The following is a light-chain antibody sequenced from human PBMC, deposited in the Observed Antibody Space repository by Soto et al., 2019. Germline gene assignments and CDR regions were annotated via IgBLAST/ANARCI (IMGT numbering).Light chain of an antibody. J-gene: IGLJ1*01. Sequence: QSALTQPPSASGSPGQSVTISCTGTSSDVGGYNYVSWYQQYPGKVPKLMVYEVNQRPSGVPDRFSGSKSGNTASLTVSGLQAEDEADYYCTSYAGGNNVFGTGTKVTVL. CDR3: TSYAGGNNV. CDR2: EVN. CDR1: SSDVGGYNY. V-gene: IGLV2-8*01.